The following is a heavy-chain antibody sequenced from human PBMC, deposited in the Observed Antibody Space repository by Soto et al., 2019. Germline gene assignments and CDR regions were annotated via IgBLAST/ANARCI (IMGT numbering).Heavy chain of an antibody. J-gene: IGHJ6*03. CDR3: ARLTREWLRKVTYYYYMDV. D-gene: IGHD5-12*01. Sequence: QVQLQESGPGLVKPSQTLSPPCTVSGGSISSGGYYWSWIRQHPGKGLEWIGYIYYSGSTNYNPSLKSRVTLWVDLSKNQFSLKLSSVTAADTAVYYCARLTREWLRKVTYYYYMDVWGKGTTVSVSS. CDR2: IYYSGST. V-gene: IGHV4-31*03. CDR1: GGSISSGGYY.